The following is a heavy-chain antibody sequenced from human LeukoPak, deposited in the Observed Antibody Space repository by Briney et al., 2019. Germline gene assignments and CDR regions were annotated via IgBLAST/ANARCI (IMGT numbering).Heavy chain of an antibody. CDR2: IYGSGSA. J-gene: IGHJ4*02. D-gene: IGHD4-17*01. V-gene: IGHV3-66*01. CDR1: GFTVSNNY. CDR3: ARINFGDDY. Sequence: PGGSLRLSCAASGFTVSNNYINWVRQAPGKGLEWVSLIYGSGSADYADSVKGRFTISRGNSMNTVYLQMNSLRAEDTAVYYCARINFGDDYWGQGTLVTVSS.